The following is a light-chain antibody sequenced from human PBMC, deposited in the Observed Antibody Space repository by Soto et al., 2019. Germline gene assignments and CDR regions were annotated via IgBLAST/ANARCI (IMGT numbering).Light chain of an antibody. V-gene: IGKV1-33*01. CDR1: QGISNY. J-gene: IGKJ4*01. Sequence: DIQMTQSPSSLSASVGDRVTITCQASQGISNYLNWYQQKPGKAPELLIHDASNLETGVPSRFSGSGSGTHFTLTINSLQPEDIATSYCQQYDNPALTFGGGTKVEIK. CDR2: DAS. CDR3: QQYDNPALT.